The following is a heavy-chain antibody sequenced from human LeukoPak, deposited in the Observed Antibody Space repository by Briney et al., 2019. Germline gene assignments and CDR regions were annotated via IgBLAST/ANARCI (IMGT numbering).Heavy chain of an antibody. CDR2: ISGNGATT. V-gene: IGHV3-23*01. CDR1: GFIFSNFA. CDR3: ARHASAVAAPGY. J-gene: IGHJ4*02. Sequence: PGGSLRLSCAASGFIFSNFAMTWVRQAPGKGLEWVSTISGNGATTYYADSVKGRFTISKDNSKNTLFLQMNGLTAEDTAVYYCARHASAVAAPGYWGQGTLVTVSS. D-gene: IGHD6-19*01.